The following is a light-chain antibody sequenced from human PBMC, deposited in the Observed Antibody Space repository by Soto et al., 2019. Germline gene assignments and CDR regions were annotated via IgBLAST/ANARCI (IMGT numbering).Light chain of an antibody. CDR1: SSDVGGYNY. CDR2: EVT. V-gene: IGLV2-14*01. Sequence: QSALTQPASVSGSPGQSITISCTGTSSDVGGYNYVSWYQHHPGSAPKLMIYEVTYRPSGVSNRFSGSRSANTASLTISGLQTEDEADYYCSSFTSDSTWVFGGGTKVTVL. CDR3: SSFTSDSTWV. J-gene: IGLJ3*02.